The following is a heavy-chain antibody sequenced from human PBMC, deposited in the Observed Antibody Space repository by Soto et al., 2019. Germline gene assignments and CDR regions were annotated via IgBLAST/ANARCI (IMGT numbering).Heavy chain of an antibody. Sequence: QVQLQQWGAGLLKPSETLSLTCAVYGGSFSGYYWSWIRQPPGKGLEWIGEINHSGSTNYNPSLKSRVTISVDPSKNQFSLKLSSVTAADTAVYYCARAGQRILLWPGSPRFDPWGQGTLVTVSS. CDR3: ARAGQRILLWPGSPRFDP. D-gene: IGHD2-21*01. V-gene: IGHV4-34*01. CDR1: GGSFSGYY. CDR2: INHSGST. J-gene: IGHJ5*02.